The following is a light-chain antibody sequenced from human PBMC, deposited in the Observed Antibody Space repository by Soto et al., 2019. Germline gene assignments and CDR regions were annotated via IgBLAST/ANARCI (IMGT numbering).Light chain of an antibody. CDR2: GAS. CDR1: QSVSSTH. CDR3: QQYGSSPT. J-gene: IGKJ1*01. Sequence: EMGLTQCPGTLSLSPGERATLSCRASQSVSSTHLAWYQQKPGQAPRLLIYGASSRATGIPDRFSGSGSGTDFTLTISRLEPEDFAVYYCQQYGSSPTFGQGTKVDIK. V-gene: IGKV3-20*01.